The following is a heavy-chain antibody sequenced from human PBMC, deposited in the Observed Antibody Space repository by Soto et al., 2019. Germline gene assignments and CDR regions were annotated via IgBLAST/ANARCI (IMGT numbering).Heavy chain of an antibody. D-gene: IGHD5-12*01. J-gene: IGHJ5*02. CDR1: GGSISSYY. Sequence: TSETLSLTCTVSGGSISSYYWSWIRQPPGKGLEWIGYIYYSGSTNYNPSLKSRVTISVDTSKNQFTLKLSSVTAADTAVYYCARGARRDGYNFIFDPWGQGTLVTVSS. V-gene: IGHV4-59*01. CDR2: IYYSGST. CDR3: ARGARRDGYNFIFDP.